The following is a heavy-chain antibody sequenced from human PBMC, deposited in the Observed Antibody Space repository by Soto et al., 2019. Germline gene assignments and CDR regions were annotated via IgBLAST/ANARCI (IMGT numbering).Heavy chain of an antibody. V-gene: IGHV4-34*01. CDR1: GGSFSGYY. D-gene: IGHD6-6*01. Sequence: PSETLSLTCAVYGGSFSGYYWSWIRQPPGKGLEWIGEINHSGSTNYNPSLKSRVTISVDTSKNQLSLKLSSVTAADTAVYYCARGRAARHGGLYDYWGQGTLVTVSS. CDR2: INHSGST. J-gene: IGHJ4*02. CDR3: ARGRAARHGGLYDY.